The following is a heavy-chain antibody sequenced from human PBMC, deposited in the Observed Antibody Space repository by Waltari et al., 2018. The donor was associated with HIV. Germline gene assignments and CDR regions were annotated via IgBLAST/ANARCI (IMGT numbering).Heavy chain of an antibody. Sequence: EVQLVESGGGLVQTGRSLRLPCAASGFTFDDYAIIWLRQVPGKGLGWVLGISWNGGGIGDADSVKGRFTISRDNAKNSLYLQMNSLRAEDTAMYYCAKDRSGNYYNPWFDPWGQGTLVTVSS. J-gene: IGHJ5*02. CDR2: ISWNGGGI. CDR1: GFTFDDYA. CDR3: AKDRSGNYYNPWFDP. D-gene: IGHD3-10*01. V-gene: IGHV3-9*01.